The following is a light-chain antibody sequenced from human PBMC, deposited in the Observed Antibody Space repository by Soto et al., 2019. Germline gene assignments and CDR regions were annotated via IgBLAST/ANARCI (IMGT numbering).Light chain of an antibody. Sequence: DIQMTQSPSTLSASGGDSVTITCRASQSISNWLAWYQQRPGEAPKLLIYQASTLQTGVPSRFSGSGSGTEFTLTISSLQPDDFATYYCQQYNRGFGPGTKVDIK. CDR1: QSISNW. CDR3: QQYNRG. J-gene: IGKJ3*01. CDR2: QAS. V-gene: IGKV1-5*03.